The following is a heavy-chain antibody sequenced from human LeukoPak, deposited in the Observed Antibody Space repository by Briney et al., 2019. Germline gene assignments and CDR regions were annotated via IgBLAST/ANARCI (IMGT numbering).Heavy chain of an antibody. CDR2: IKQDGSEK. Sequence: GGSLRLSCAASGFTFSSYWMSWVRQAPGKGLEWVANIKQDGSEKYYVDSVKGRSTISRDNAKNSLYLQMNSLRAEDTAVYYCAREDYYDSSGYYGGFDYWGQGTLVTVSS. V-gene: IGHV3-7*01. D-gene: IGHD3-22*01. CDR1: GFTFSSYW. J-gene: IGHJ4*02. CDR3: AREDYYDSSGYYGGFDY.